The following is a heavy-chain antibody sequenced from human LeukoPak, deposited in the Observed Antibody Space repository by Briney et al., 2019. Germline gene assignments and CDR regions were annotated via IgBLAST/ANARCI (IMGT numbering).Heavy chain of an antibody. D-gene: IGHD2-2*01. CDR1: GGSISSGSYY. J-gene: IGHJ4*02. Sequence: SQTLSLTCTVSGGSISSGSYYWSWIRQPAGKGLEWIGRIYTSGSTNYNPSLKSRVTISVDTSKNQFSLKLSSVTAADTAVYYCARKGYCSSTSCPMDDYWGQGTLVTVSS. V-gene: IGHV4-61*02. CDR3: ARKGYCSSTSCPMDDY. CDR2: IYTSGST.